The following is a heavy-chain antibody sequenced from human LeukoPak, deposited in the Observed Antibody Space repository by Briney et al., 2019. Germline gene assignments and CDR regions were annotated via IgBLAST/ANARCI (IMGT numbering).Heavy chain of an antibody. Sequence: GGSLRLSCTASGFTFSDYWMTWVRQAPGKGLEWVANIKQDGRAKYYVDSVKGRFTISRDNAKNSLYLQMDSLRVEDTATYYCARWRGSTSGRSDYWGQGTLVTVSS. CDR2: IKQDGRAK. V-gene: IGHV3-7*01. CDR3: ARWRGSTSGRSDY. J-gene: IGHJ4*02. CDR1: GFTFSDYW. D-gene: IGHD2-2*01.